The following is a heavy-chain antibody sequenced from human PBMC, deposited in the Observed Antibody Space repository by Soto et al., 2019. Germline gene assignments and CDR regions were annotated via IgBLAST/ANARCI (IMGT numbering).Heavy chain of an antibody. D-gene: IGHD1-1*01. CDR2: IYATGTT. CDR1: GASISGFY. CDR3: VRYGTKTLQDWFDP. J-gene: IGHJ5*02. V-gene: IGHV4-4*07. Sequence: SETLSLTCTVSGASISGFYWSWIRKSAGKGLEWIGRIYATGTTDYDPSLKSRVMMSVDTSKKQFSLKLRSVTAADTAVYYCVRYGTKTLQDWFDPWGQGISVTVSS.